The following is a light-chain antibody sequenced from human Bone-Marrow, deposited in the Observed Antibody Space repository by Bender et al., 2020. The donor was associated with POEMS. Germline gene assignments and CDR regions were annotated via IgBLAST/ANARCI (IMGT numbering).Light chain of an antibody. V-gene: IGLV2-14*02. CDR2: EVS. CDR1: ISDVGSYNL. Sequence: QSALTQPASVSGSPGQSITISCTGTISDVGSYNLVSWYQQYPGKAPKTMIYEVSKRPSGVSNRFSGSKSGNTASLTVSGLRADDEAIYYCSAYAGRVVFGGGTKLTVL. CDR3: SAYAGRVV. J-gene: IGLJ2*01.